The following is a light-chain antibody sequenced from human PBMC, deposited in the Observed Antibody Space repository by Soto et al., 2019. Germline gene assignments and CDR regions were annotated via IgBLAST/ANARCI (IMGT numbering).Light chain of an antibody. V-gene: IGKV1-33*01. J-gene: IGKJ4*01. CDR1: QDIKNY. CDR3: QQCDDFIT. CDR2: EAS. Sequence: DFQMTQSPSSLSASVGDRVTITCQASQDIKNYLNWYQQKPGKAPKLLIYEASNLETGVPSRFSGSGSGRSFTFTISSLQPEDIATCYCQQCDDFITFGGGTRIEIK.